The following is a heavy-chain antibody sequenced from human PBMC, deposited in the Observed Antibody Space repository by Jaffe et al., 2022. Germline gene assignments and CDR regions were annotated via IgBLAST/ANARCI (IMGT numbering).Heavy chain of an antibody. D-gene: IGHD2-15*01. CDR3: ARGARVVVVAATRGFDY. CDR1: GGSFSGYY. Sequence: QVQLQQWGAGLLKPSETLSLTCAVYGGSFSGYYWSWIRQPPGKGLEWIGEINHSGSTNYNPSLKSRVTISVDTSKNQFSLKLSSVTAADTAVYYCARGARVVVVAATRGFDYWGQGTLVTVSS. V-gene: IGHV4-34*01. J-gene: IGHJ4*02. CDR2: INHSGST.